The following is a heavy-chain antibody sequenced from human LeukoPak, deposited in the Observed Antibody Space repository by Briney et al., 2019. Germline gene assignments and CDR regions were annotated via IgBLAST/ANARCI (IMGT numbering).Heavy chain of an antibody. CDR1: AVSFSGYY. Sequence: SETLSLTCAVYAVSFSGYYWSWLRQPPGKGLEWIGEINHSGSTNYNPSLKSRVTISVDTSKNQFSLKLSSVTAADTAVYYCARGLGYYYYYYMDVWGKGTTVTVSS. CDR2: INHSGST. V-gene: IGHV4-34*01. CDR3: ARGLGYYYYYYMDV. J-gene: IGHJ6*03.